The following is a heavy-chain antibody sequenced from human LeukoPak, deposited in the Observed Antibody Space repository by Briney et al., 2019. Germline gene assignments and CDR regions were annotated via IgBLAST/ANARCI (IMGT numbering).Heavy chain of an antibody. CDR3: ARGPYSYDSSGAFDI. CDR2: ISSSGST. D-gene: IGHD3-22*01. Sequence: SETLSLTCTVSGDSISSGDYCWSWIRQPAGKGLEWIGRISSSGSTNYNPSLKSRVTISVDTSKNQFFLKLSSVTAADTAVYFCARGPYSYDSSGAFDIWGQGTMVTVSS. CDR1: GDSISSGDYC. V-gene: IGHV4-61*02. J-gene: IGHJ3*02.